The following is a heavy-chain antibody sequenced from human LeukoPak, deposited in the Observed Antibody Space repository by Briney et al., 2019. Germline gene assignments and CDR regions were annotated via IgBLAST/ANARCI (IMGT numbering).Heavy chain of an antibody. D-gene: IGHD3-10*01. J-gene: IGHJ6*02. CDR2: ISSSSSTI. CDR3: ARDWVGGFGELLYQYYYYYYGMDV. Sequence: GGSLRLSCAASGFTFSSYSMNWVRQAPGKGLEWVSYISSSSSTIYYADSVKGRFTISRDNAKNSLYLQMNSLRAEDTAVYHCARDWVGGFGELLYQYYYYYYGMDVWGQGTTVTVSS. V-gene: IGHV3-48*04. CDR1: GFTFSSYS.